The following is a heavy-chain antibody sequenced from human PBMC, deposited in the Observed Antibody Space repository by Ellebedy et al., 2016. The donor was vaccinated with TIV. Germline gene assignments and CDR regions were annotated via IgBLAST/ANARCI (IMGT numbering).Heavy chain of an antibody. V-gene: IGHV3-72*01. J-gene: IGHJ6*02. CDR3: ARVATTHGYGMDV. CDR1: GFTFSDYH. D-gene: IGHD4-11*01. Sequence: GESLKISXAASGFTFSDYHMDWVRQAPGKGLEWVARSRDKAHSYTTEYTASVKGRFTISRDDSKNSLYLQMNSLKIEDAAVYYCARVATTHGYGMDVWGQGTTVTVSS. CDR2: SRDKAHSYTT.